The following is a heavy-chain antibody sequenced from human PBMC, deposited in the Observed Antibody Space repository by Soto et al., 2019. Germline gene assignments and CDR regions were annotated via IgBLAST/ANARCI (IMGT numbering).Heavy chain of an antibody. CDR1: GFTFSSYA. J-gene: IGHJ6*02. Sequence: QVQLVESGGGVVQPGRSLRLSCAASGFTFSSYAMHWVRQAPGKGLEWVAVIAYDGSNKYYADSVKGRFTISRDNSKNSLYLPMDRLRTEDTAVYYCARDRLRYKLNDFTYYYYGMVVWGQGNTVTVS. CDR2: IAYDGSNK. V-gene: IGHV3-30-3*01. CDR3: ARDRLRYKLNDFTYYYYGMVV. D-gene: IGHD1-1*01.